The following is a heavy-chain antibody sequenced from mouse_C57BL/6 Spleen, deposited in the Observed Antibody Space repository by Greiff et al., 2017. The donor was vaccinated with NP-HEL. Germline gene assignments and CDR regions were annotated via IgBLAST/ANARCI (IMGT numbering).Heavy chain of an antibody. J-gene: IGHJ2*01. V-gene: IGHV1-59*01. Sequence: QVQLQQPGAELVRPGTSVKLSCKASGYTFTSYWMPWVKQRPGQGLEWIGVIDPSDSYTKYNPTFKGQATLTVDTSSRTAYMQLSSLTSENSAVYYCARRGGSSYGYFDYWGQGTTLTVSS. CDR2: IDPSDSYT. CDR3: ARRGGSSYGYFDY. D-gene: IGHD1-1*01. CDR1: GYTFTSYW.